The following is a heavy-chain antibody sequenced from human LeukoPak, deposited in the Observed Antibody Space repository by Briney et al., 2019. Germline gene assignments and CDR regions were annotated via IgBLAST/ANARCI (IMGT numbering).Heavy chain of an antibody. D-gene: IGHD6-13*01. Sequence: ASVKVSCKASGYTFTGYYMHWVRQAPGQGLEWMGWINPNSGGTNYAQKFQGRVTMTRDTSISTAYMELSRLRSDDTAVYYCARTQYSSKAPPMTTVKRQPNCFDPWGQGTRVTVSS. J-gene: IGHJ5*02. CDR3: ARTQYSSKAPPMTTVKRQPNCFDP. CDR2: INPNSGGT. CDR1: GYTFTGYY. V-gene: IGHV1-2*02.